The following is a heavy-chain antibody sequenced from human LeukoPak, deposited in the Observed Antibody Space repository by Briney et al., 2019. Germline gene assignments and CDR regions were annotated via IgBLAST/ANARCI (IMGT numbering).Heavy chain of an antibody. V-gene: IGHV4-59*12. CDR2: IYYSGNT. D-gene: IGHD6-19*01. J-gene: IGHJ4*02. CDR1: GGSISSYY. CDR3: ARGGYSSGWFSDY. Sequence: ETLSLTCTVSGGSISSYYRSWIRQPPGKGLEWIGKGLEWIGYIYYSGNTNYNPSLKSRVTISVDTSKNQFSLKLSSVTAADTAVYYCARGGYSSGWFSDYWGQGTLVTVSS.